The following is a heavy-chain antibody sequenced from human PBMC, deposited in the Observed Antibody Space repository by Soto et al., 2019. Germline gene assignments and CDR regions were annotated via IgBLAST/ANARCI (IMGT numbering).Heavy chain of an antibody. J-gene: IGHJ6*02. Sequence: PSETLSLTCTVSGGSISSYYWSWIRQPPGKGLEWIGYIYYSGSTNYNPSLKSRVTISVDTSKNQFSLKLSSVTAADTAVYYCARDRSYDFWSGYLGSYYYYGMDVWGQGTTLTVSS. D-gene: IGHD3-3*01. CDR2: IYYSGST. V-gene: IGHV4-59*01. CDR1: GGSISSYY. CDR3: ARDRSYDFWSGYLGSYYYYGMDV.